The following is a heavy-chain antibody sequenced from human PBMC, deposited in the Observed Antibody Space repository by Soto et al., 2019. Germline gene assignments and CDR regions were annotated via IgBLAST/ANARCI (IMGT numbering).Heavy chain of an antibody. CDR1: GYTFTSYD. CDR3: ARVNCVCCYCDVRDLHAYSTRRTSDP. CDR2: MNPNSGNT. D-gene: IGHD2-15*01. Sequence: ASVKVSCKASGYTFTSYDINWVRQATGQGLEWMGWMNPNSGNTGYAQKFQGRVTMTRNTSISTAYMERSSLRSEDTAVYYCARVNCVCCYCDVRDLHAYSTRRTSDP. V-gene: IGHV1-8*01. J-gene: IGHJ5*02.